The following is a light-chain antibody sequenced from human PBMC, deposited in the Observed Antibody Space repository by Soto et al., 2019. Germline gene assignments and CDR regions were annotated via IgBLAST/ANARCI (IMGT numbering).Light chain of an antibody. V-gene: IGKV1-5*03. J-gene: IGKJ1*01. CDR1: QSISSW. Sequence: DIQMTQSPSTLSASVGDRVTITCRASQSISSWLAWYQQKPGKAPKLLIYKASSLESGDPSRFSGSGSGTEFTLTISSLQPDVFATYYCQQYNSYWTFGQGTKVEIK. CDR3: QQYNSYWT. CDR2: KAS.